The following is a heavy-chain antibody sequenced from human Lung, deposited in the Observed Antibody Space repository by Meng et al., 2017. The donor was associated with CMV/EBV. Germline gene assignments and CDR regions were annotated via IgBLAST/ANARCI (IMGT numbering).Heavy chain of an antibody. CDR2: IIPILGIA. J-gene: IGHJ6*02. CDR1: GGTFSSYT. D-gene: IGHD3-22*01. CDR3: ARDSSGDSSPGDYYYYGMDV. Sequence: SVKVSCKASGGTFSSYTISWVRQAPGQGLEWMGRIIPILGIANYAQKFQGRVTITADKSTSTAYMELSSLRSEDTAVYYCARDSSGDSSPGDYYYYGMDVWGQGTTVTVSS. V-gene: IGHV1-69*04.